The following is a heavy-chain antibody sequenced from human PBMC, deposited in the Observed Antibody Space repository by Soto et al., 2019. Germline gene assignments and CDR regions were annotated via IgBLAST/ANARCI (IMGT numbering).Heavy chain of an antibody. J-gene: IGHJ4*02. D-gene: IGHD6-6*01. V-gene: IGHV1-69*13. CDR2: IIPIFGTA. CDR3: ARWGLGGLYSSSYFDY. CDR1: GGTFSSYA. Sequence: ASVKVSCKASGGTFSSYAISWVRQAPGQGLEWMGGIIPIFGTANYAQKFQGRVTITADESTSTAYMELSSLRSEDTAVYYCARWGLGGLYSSSYFDYWGQGTLVTVSS.